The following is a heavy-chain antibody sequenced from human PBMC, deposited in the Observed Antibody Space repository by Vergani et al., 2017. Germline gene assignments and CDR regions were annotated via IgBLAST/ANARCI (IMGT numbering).Heavy chain of an antibody. CDR2: IYSGGST. D-gene: IGHD3-22*01. J-gene: IGHJ3*02. CDR1: GFTVSSNY. CDR3: ARSYYYASSGYSFVSYAFDI. Sequence: EVQLVESGGGLVQPGGSLRLSCAASGFTVSSNYMSWVRQAPGKGLEWVSVIYSGGSTYYADSVKGRFTISRHNAKNTLYLQMNSLRAEDTAVYYCARSYYYASSGYSFVSYAFDIWGQGTMVTVSS. V-gene: IGHV3-53*04.